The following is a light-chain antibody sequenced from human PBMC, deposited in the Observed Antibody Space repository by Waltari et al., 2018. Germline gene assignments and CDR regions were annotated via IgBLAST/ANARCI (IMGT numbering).Light chain of an antibody. J-gene: IGLJ3*02. V-gene: IGLV2-23*01. Sequence: QSALTQPASVSGPPGQSITISCTGTSSDVGTYNFSSWYQQNPGKAPKLMIYEDNKRPSGVSNRFSVSKAGNTASLTISGLQAEDEADYYCYSYAGSGTWVFGGGTKLTVL. CDR3: YSYAGSGTWV. CDR1: SSDVGTYNF. CDR2: EDN.